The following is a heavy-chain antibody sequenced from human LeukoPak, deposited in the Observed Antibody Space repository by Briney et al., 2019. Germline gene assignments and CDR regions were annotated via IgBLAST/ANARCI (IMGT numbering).Heavy chain of an antibody. D-gene: IGHD6-19*01. CDR1: GFTFSTDW. CDR3: ARAGSARSRDY. V-gene: IGHV3-7*05. CDR2: INQDGSEK. Sequence: GGSLRLSCAASGFTFSTDWMTWVRQAPGKGLEWVANINQDGSEKFYVDSVKGRFTISRDNAKHSLYLQMNILRGEDTAVYYCARAGSARSRDYWGQGTLVIVSS. J-gene: IGHJ4*02.